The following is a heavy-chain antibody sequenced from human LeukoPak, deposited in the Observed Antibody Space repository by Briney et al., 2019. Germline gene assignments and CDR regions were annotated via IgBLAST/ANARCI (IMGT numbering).Heavy chain of an antibody. Sequence: ASVKVSCKVSGYTLTELSMHWVRQAPGKGLEWMGGFDPEDGETIYAQKFQGRVPMTEDTSTDTAYMELSSLRSEDTAVYYCATGYDILTGSRYGMDVWGKGTTVTVSS. CDR1: GYTLTELS. D-gene: IGHD3-9*01. CDR2: FDPEDGET. V-gene: IGHV1-24*01. CDR3: ATGYDILTGSRYGMDV. J-gene: IGHJ6*04.